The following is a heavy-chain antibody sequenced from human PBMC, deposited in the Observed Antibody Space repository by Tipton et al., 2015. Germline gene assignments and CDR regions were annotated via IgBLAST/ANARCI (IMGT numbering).Heavy chain of an antibody. Sequence: TLSLTCAVYGGSLSGYYWSWIRQPPGKGLEWVGEINDAGTTNYKSSLKRRVTISVDTSKNHFSLKLTSVTAADTAVYYCARDATGDWGQGTRVTVSS. V-gene: IGHV4-34*01. J-gene: IGHJ4*02. CDR1: GGSLSGYY. D-gene: IGHD1-14*01. CDR2: INDAGTT. CDR3: ARDATGD.